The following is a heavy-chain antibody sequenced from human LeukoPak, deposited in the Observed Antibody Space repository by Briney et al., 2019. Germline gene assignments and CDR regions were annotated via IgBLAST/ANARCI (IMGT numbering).Heavy chain of an antibody. CDR1: GFTFDDHA. J-gene: IGHJ4*02. Sequence: GRSLRLSCAASGFTFDDHAMHWVRQAPGKGLEWVSGISWNSGSVGYADSVKGRFTISRDNAKNSLYLQMNSLRAEDTAVYYCARVVWDTYRGSFDSWGQGTLVTVSS. CDR2: ISWNSGSV. V-gene: IGHV3-9*01. CDR3: ARVVWDTYRGSFDS. D-gene: IGHD1-26*01.